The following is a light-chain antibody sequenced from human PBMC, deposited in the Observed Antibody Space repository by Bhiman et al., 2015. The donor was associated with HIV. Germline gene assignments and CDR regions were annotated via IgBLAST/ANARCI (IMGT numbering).Light chain of an antibody. J-gene: IGLJ2*01. CDR1: SSNIGKKY. CDR2: RNI. Sequence: QTVVTQPPSVSGTPGQGVTISCSGSSSNIGKKYVYWYQQLPGATPTLLIYRNILRPSGVPDRFSASKSGTSASLAISGLQAEDEAAYYCAGWDDSLNGFVGFGGGTKLTVL. V-gene: IGLV1-47*01. CDR3: AGWDDSLNGFVG.